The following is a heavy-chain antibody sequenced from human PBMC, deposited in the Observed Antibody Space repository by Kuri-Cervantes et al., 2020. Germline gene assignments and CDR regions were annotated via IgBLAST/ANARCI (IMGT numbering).Heavy chain of an antibody. CDR3: AGYGDYSVGLYYFDY. CDR2: IIPIFGTA. Sequence: SVKVSCKASGYTFTSYDINWVRQATGQGLEWMGWIIPIFGTANYAQKFQGRVTITADESTSTAYMELSSLRSEDTAVYYCAGYGDYSVGLYYFDYWGQGTLVTVSS. J-gene: IGHJ4*02. D-gene: IGHD4-17*01. V-gene: IGHV1-69*13. CDR1: GYTFTSYD.